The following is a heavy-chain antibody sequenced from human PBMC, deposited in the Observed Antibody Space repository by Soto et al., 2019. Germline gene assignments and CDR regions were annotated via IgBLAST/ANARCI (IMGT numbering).Heavy chain of an antibody. D-gene: IGHD2-21*01. CDR2: IYYSGST. CDR3: ARRAKGDIGNYFDY. J-gene: IGHJ4*02. V-gene: IGHV4-61*01. Sequence: SETLSLTCTVSGGSVSSGSYYWSWIRQPPGKGLEWIAYIYYSGSTKYNPSLKSRVTLSVDTSKNQFSLKVTSVTAADTAVYYCARRAKGDIGNYFDYWGLGTLVTVSS. CDR1: GGSVSSGSYY.